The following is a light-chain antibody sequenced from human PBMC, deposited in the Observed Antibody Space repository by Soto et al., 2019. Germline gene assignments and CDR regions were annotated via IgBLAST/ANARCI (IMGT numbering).Light chain of an antibody. Sequence: QSALTQPASVSGSPGQSITISCTGTSSDVGGYNYVSWYQQHPGKAPKLMIYDVSNRPSGFSNRFSGSKSGNTASLTISGRQAEDEADYYCSSYTSSSLYVFGTGTKLTVL. CDR2: DVS. CDR3: SSYTSSSLYV. J-gene: IGLJ1*01. CDR1: SSDVGGYNY. V-gene: IGLV2-14*01.